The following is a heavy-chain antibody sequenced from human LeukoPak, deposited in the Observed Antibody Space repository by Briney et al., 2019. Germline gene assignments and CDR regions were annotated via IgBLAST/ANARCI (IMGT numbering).Heavy chain of an antibody. V-gene: IGHV3-64*01. J-gene: IGHJ5*02. CDR1: GFTFSSYA. Sequence: GGSLRLSCAASGFTFSSYAMHWARQAPGKGLEYVSAISSNGGSTYYANSVKGRFTISRDNSKNTLYLQMGSLRAGDMAVYYCARSAVRGVIISRFDPWGQGTLVTVSS. CDR3: ARSAVRGVIISRFDP. CDR2: ISSNGGST. D-gene: IGHD3-10*01.